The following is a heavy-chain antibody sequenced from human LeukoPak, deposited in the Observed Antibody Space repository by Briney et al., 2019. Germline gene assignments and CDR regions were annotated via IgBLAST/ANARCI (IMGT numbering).Heavy chain of an antibody. CDR2: ISSSSSYI. CDR1: GFTFSSYW. D-gene: IGHD3-16*01. J-gene: IGHJ4*02. V-gene: IGHV3-21*01. Sequence: GGSLRLSCAASGFTFSSYWMHWVRQAPGKGLEWVSSISSSSSYIYYADSVKGRFTISRDNAKNSLYLQMNSLRAEDTAVYYCARMNDYYFDYWGQGTLVTVSS. CDR3: ARMNDYYFDY.